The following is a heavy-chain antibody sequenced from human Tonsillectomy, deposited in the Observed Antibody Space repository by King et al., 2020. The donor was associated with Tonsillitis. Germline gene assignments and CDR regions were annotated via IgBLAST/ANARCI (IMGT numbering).Heavy chain of an antibody. CDR1: GFTFSSHW. CDR2: IKEDGSEN. J-gene: IGHJ4*02. Sequence: VRLVESGGDLVQPGGSLRISCAASGFTFSSHWMSWVRQAPGKGLEWVANIKEDGSENYFVDSVKGRFIISRDNAKNSLYLQMNSLRAEDTAVYYCARGAGYSSGWDYWGQGTLVTVSS. V-gene: IGHV3-7*01. CDR3: ARGAGYSSGWDY. D-gene: IGHD6-19*01.